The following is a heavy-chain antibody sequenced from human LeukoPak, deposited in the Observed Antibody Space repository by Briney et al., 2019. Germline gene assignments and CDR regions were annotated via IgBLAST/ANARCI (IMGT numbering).Heavy chain of an antibody. Sequence: ASVKVSCKASGYTFTSYGISWVRQAPGQGLEWMGWISAYNGNTNYAQKLQGRVTMTTDTSTSTAYMELRSLRSDDTAVYYCARDSRIRGAVGSTTIPFDYWGQGTLVTVSS. V-gene: IGHV1-18*01. D-gene: IGHD1-26*01. CDR2: ISAYNGNT. CDR3: ARDSRIRGAVGSTTIPFDY. CDR1: GYTFTSYG. J-gene: IGHJ4*02.